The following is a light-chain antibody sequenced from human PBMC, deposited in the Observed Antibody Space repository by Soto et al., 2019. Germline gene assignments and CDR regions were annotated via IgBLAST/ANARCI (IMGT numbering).Light chain of an antibody. CDR1: QSISSW. CDR3: QQLNSYPSIT. CDR2: KAY. Sequence: IQMTQSPSTLSASVGDRVTITCRASQSISSWLAWYQQKPGKAPKLLIYKAYTLESGVPSTFRGSGSGTEFTLTISSLQPEDFATYYCQQLNSYPSITCGQGTRLEIK. J-gene: IGKJ5*01. V-gene: IGKV1-5*03.